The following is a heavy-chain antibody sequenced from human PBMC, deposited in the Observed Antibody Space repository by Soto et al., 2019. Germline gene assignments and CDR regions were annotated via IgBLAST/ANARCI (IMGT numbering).Heavy chain of an antibody. J-gene: IGHJ6*03. CDR1: GYTFTSYD. CDR3: ARGRRSSWGNYYYYYMDV. V-gene: IGHV1-8*01. Sequence: ASVKVSCKASGYTFTSYDINWVRQATGQRLEWMGWMNPNSGNTGYAQKFQGRVTMTRNTSISTAYMELSSLRSEDTAVYYCARGRRSSWGNYYYYYMDVWGKGTTVTVSS. D-gene: IGHD6-13*01. CDR2: MNPNSGNT.